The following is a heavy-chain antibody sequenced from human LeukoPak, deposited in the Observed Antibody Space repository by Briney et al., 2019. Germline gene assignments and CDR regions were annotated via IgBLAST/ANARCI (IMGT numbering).Heavy chain of an antibody. CDR1: GGSISSYY. CDR2: IYYSGST. Sequence: PSETLSLTCTVSGGSISSYYWSWIRQPPGKGLEWIGYIYYSGSTNYNPSLKSRVTISVDTSKNQFSLKLSSVTAADTAVYYCARDRRITMVRGVMFWFDPWGQGTLVTVSS. CDR3: ARDRRITMVRGVMFWFDP. J-gene: IGHJ5*02. D-gene: IGHD3-10*01. V-gene: IGHV4-59*12.